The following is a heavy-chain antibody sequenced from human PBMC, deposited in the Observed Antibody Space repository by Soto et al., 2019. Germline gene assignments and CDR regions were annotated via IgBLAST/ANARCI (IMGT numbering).Heavy chain of an antibody. Sequence: QVQLVQSGAEVKKPGSSVKVSCKASGGTFSSYTISWVRQAPGQGLEWMGRIIPILGIANYAQKFQGRVTITADKSTSTAYMELSSLRSEDTAVYYCATRPYIVATPRGDAFDIWGQGTMVTVSS. V-gene: IGHV1-69*02. J-gene: IGHJ3*02. CDR1: GGTFSSYT. D-gene: IGHD5-12*01. CDR2: IIPILGIA. CDR3: ATRPYIVATPRGDAFDI.